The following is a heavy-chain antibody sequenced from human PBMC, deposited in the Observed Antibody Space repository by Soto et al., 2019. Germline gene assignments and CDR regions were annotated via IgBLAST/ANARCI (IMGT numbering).Heavy chain of an antibody. CDR2: VFYSGAT. Sequence: PSETLSLTCNVSGGPIKTGDYYWNWIRQPPGKGLEWIGYVFYSGATNYSPSLKSRAAISMDTSKNQFSLSLTSVTAADTAVYYCARAGFSYGHLRFWGQGRRATVSS. J-gene: IGHJ4*02. V-gene: IGHV4-30-4*01. D-gene: IGHD3-10*01. CDR1: GGPIKTGDYY. CDR3: ARAGFSYGHLRF.